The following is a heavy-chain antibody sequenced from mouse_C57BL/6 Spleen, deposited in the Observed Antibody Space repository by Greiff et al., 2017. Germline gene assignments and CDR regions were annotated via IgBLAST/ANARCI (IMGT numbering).Heavy chain of an antibody. V-gene: IGHV5-16*01. CDR3: ARDRYDYDGYFDV. CDR2: INYDGIST. CDR1: GFTFSDYY. D-gene: IGHD2-4*01. J-gene: IGHJ1*03. Sequence: EVQGVESEGGLVQPGSSMKLSCTASGFTFSDYYMAWVRQVPEKGLEWVANINYDGISTYYLPSLKSRFIISRDNAKNILYMQMSRLKSEDTATDYGARDRYDYDGYFDVWGTGTTVTVSS.